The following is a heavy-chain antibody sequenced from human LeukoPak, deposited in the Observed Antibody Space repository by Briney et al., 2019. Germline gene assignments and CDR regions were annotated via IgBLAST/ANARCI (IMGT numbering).Heavy chain of an antibody. CDR2: INPNSGNT. V-gene: IGHV1-2*06. CDR1: GYTFTGYY. CDR3: ARVIYSSSSIFDY. D-gene: IGHD6-6*01. Sequence: ASVKVSCKASGYTFTGYYMHWVRQAPGQGLEWMGRINPNSGNTNYAQKFQGRVTMTRDTSISTAYMGLSRLRSDDTAVYYCARVIYSSSSIFDYWGQGTLVTVSS. J-gene: IGHJ4*02.